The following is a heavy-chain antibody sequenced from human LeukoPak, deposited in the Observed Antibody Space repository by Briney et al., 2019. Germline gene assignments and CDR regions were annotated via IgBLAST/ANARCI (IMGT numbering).Heavy chain of an antibody. Sequence: GGSLRLSCAASGFTFSSYSMNWVRQAPGKGLEWVSSISSSSSYIYYADSVKGRFTISRDNAKNSLYLQMNSLRAEDTAVYYCARDNTEDTAIQEELSDAFDIWGQGTMVTVSS. J-gene: IGHJ3*02. V-gene: IGHV3-21*01. CDR2: ISSSSSYI. D-gene: IGHD5-18*01. CDR1: GFTFSSYS. CDR3: ARDNTEDTAIQEELSDAFDI.